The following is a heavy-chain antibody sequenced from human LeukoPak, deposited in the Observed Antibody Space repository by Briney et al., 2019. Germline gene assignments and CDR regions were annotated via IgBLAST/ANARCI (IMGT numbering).Heavy chain of an antibody. D-gene: IGHD5-24*01. J-gene: IGHJ4*02. V-gene: IGHV3-74*01. CDR3: TRVGYIDEGIDY. CDR2: INSEGSST. Sequence: QAGGSLRLSCAASGFTFSSYWMHWVRQIPGKGLVWVSRINSEGSSTSDADSVKGRFTISRDNAKNSLYLQMNSLRAEDTAIYYCTRVGYIDEGIDYWGQGTLVTVSS. CDR1: GFTFSSYW.